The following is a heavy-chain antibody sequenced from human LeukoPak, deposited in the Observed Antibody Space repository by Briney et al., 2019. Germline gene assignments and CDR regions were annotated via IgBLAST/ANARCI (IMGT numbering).Heavy chain of an antibody. CDR3: TTDEYCSSTSCHYYFDY. D-gene: IGHD2-2*01. Sequence: GGSLRLSCAASGFTFSNAWMSWVRQAPGKGLEWVGRIKSKTDGGTTDYAAPVKGRFTISRDDSKNTLYRQMNSLKTEDTAVYYCTTDEYCSSTSCHYYFDYWGQGTLVTVSS. CDR1: GFTFSNAW. V-gene: IGHV3-15*01. CDR2: IKSKTDGGTT. J-gene: IGHJ4*02.